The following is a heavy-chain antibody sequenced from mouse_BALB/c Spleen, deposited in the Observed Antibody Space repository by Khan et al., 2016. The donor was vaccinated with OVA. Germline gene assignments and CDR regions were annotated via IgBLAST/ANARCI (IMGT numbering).Heavy chain of an antibody. CDR3: SRGNYSGYYFDY. CDR1: GYSITNNYA. J-gene: IGHJ2*01. D-gene: IGHD1-2*01. Sequence: QLEESGPGLVKPSQSLSLTCTVTGYSITNNYAWNWIRQFPGNKLEWMGYISYSGSTNYNPSLKSRISITRDTSKNQFFLQLNSVTTEDPATYYCSRGNYSGYYFDYWGQGTTLTVSS. V-gene: IGHV3-2*02. CDR2: ISYSGST.